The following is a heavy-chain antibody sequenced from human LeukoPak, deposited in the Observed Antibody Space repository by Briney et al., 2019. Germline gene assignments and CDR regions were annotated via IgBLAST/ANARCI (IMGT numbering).Heavy chain of an antibody. CDR2: ITDSGFTT. Sequence: GGSLRLSCAASGFTFSSYAMSWVRQAPGKGLERVSGITDSGFTTFYANSVKGRFTISRDNSKNTLYLQMNSLRAEDTAVYYCANAGFCSSTSCQRFYFDYWGQGTLVTVSS. CDR3: ANAGFCSSTSCQRFYFDY. CDR1: GFTFSSYA. J-gene: IGHJ4*02. V-gene: IGHV3-23*01. D-gene: IGHD2-2*01.